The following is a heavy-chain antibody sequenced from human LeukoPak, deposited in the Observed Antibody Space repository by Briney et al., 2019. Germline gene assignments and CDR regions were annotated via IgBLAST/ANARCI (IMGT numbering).Heavy chain of an antibody. J-gene: IGHJ5*02. CDR3: ARCIAAAGTWFDP. CDR2: IYPGDSDT. D-gene: IGHD6-13*01. CDR1: GYSFTSYW. Sequence: GESLKISCKGSGYSFTSYWIGWVRQMPGKGLGWMGIIYPGDSDTRYSPSFQGQVTISADKSISTAYLQWSSLKASDTAMYYCARCIAAAGTWFDPWGQGTLVTVSS. V-gene: IGHV5-51*01.